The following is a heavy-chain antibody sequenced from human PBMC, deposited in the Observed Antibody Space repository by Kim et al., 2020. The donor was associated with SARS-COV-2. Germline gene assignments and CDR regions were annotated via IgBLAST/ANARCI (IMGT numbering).Heavy chain of an antibody. V-gene: IGHV1-46*01. CDR3: ARELRGGSWDY. J-gene: IGHJ4*02. Sequence: ASVKVSCKASGYSFSSYYLHWVRQAPGQGPEWMGIIIPSDGRTNYAQKFKGRVTITRDTSTTTVYMELSSLRSEDTALYFCARELRGGSWDYWGQGTLV. D-gene: IGHD2-15*01. CDR1: GYSFSSYY. CDR2: IIPSDGRT.